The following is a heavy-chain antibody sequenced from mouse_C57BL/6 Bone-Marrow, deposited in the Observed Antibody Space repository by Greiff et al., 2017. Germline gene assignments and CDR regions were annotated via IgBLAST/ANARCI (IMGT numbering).Heavy chain of an antibody. CDR1: GFSLTSYG. CDR3: ARNSPITTVRYFDV. Sequence: VQGVESGPGLVQPSQSLSITCTVSGFSLTSYGVHWVRQSPGKGLEWLGVIWSGGSTDYNAAFISRLSISKDNSKSQVFFKMNSLQADDTAIYYCARNSPITTVRYFDVWGTGTTVTVSS. V-gene: IGHV2-2*01. D-gene: IGHD1-1*01. CDR2: IWSGGST. J-gene: IGHJ1*03.